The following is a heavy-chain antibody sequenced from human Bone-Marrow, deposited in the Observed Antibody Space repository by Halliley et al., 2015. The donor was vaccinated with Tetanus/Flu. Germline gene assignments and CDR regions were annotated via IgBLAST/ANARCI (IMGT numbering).Heavy chain of an antibody. V-gene: IGHV3-53*01. CDR3: AVGLGLPTAGDY. CDR2: IYSGGNT. Sequence: LGWVSVIYSGGNTHYADSVKGRFTISRDISKNTLYLQMNSLRAEDTAVYYCAVGLGLPTAGDYWGQGTLVTVSS. D-gene: IGHD6-13*01. J-gene: IGHJ4*02.